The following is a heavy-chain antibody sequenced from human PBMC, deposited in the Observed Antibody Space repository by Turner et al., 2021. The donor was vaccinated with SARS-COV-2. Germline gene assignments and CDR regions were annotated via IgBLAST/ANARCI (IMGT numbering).Heavy chain of an antibody. V-gene: IGHV3-33*01. D-gene: IGHD2-15*01. CDR2: IWYDGSNK. CDR1: GFTFSSFG. Sequence: HVQLVASGGGVVQPGRSLRLSCAASGFTFSSFGMHWVRQAPGKGLEWVAVIWYDGSNKYYADAVKGRFTISRDNSKNTLYLQMNSLRAEDTAVYYCAREEGIYCSGGSCYSLDYWGQGTLVTVSS. CDR3: AREEGIYCSGGSCYSLDY. J-gene: IGHJ4*02.